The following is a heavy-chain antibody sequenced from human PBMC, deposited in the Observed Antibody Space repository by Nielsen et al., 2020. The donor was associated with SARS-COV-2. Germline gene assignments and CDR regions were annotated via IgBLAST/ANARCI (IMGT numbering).Heavy chain of an antibody. CDR2: ISGSGGST. CDR3: ARGHKYYYGMDV. J-gene: IGHJ6*02. Sequence: GESLKISCAASGFTFSSYAMSWVRQAPGKGLEWVSAISGSGGSTYYADSVKGRFTISRDNSKNSLYLQMNSLRAEDTAVYYCARGHKYYYGMDVWGQGTTVTVSS. V-gene: IGHV3-23*01. CDR1: GFTFSSYA.